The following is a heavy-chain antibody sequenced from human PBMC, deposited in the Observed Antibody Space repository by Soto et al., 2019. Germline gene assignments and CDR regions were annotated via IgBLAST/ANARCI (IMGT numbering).Heavy chain of an antibody. Sequence: PGGSLRLSCAASGFTFSSYAMGWVRQAPGKGLEWVSAISGSGGSTYYADSVKGRFTISRDNSKNTLYLQMNSLRAEDTAVYYCAKRQTYCGGDCYSVDYWGQGTLVTVSS. D-gene: IGHD2-21*02. CDR2: ISGSGGST. CDR1: GFTFSSYA. V-gene: IGHV3-23*01. CDR3: AKRQTYCGGDCYSVDY. J-gene: IGHJ4*02.